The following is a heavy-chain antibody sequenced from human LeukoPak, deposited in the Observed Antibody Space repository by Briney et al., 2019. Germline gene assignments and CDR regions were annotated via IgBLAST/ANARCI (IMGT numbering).Heavy chain of an antibody. Sequence: ASVKVSCTASGGTFSSYAISWVRQAPGQGLEWMGRIIPIFSIANYAQKFQGRVTITADKSTSTAYMELSSLRSEDTAVYYCARGYSYGPPDYWGQGTLVTVSS. CDR2: IIPIFSIA. CDR3: ARGYSYGPPDY. V-gene: IGHV1-69*04. CDR1: GGTFSSYA. D-gene: IGHD5-18*01. J-gene: IGHJ4*02.